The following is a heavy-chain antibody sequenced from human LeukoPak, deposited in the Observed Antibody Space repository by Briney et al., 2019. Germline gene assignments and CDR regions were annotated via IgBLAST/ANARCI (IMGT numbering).Heavy chain of an antibody. CDR2: INSDGSST. J-gene: IGHJ6*03. V-gene: IGHV3-74*01. CDR1: GFTFSSYS. CDR3: ASLSVTTTPYYYYYMDV. D-gene: IGHD4-11*01. Sequence: SGGSLRLSCAASGFTFSSYSMHWVRQAPGKGLVWVSRINSDGSSTSYADSVKGRFTISRDNAKNTLYLQMNSLRAEDTAVYYCASLSVTTTPYYYYYMDVWGKGTTVTVSS.